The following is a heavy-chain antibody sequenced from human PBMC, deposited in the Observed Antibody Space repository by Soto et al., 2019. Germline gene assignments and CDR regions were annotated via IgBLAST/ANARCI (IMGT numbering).Heavy chain of an antibody. CDR1: GGSRISDNYY. J-gene: IGHJ6*01. V-gene: IGHV4-61*01. CDR2: IYYSGST. CDR3: AREGLKGYSSSWYYYYGMDA. Sequence: KPXGTLSGTCIVSGGSRISDNYYGSWIRQPPGKGLEWIGYIYYSGSTNYNPSLKSRVTISVDTSKNQFSLKLSSVTAADTAVYYCAREGLKGYSSSWYYYYGMDAWGQGTTVTVSS. D-gene: IGHD6-13*01.